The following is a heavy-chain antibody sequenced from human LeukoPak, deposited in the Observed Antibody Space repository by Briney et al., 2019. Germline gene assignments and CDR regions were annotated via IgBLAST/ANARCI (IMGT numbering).Heavy chain of an antibody. V-gene: IGHV4-34*01. J-gene: IGHJ1*01. Sequence: SETLSLTCAVYGGSFSGYYWTWIRQPPGKGLEWIGEINHGESTNYNPSLKSRVIISVDKSKNQFSLKLSSVTAADTAVYYCARMYIKWGRYRQLWGGSTLVSVSS. CDR1: GGSFSGYY. CDR2: INHGEST. D-gene: IGHD1-26*01. CDR3: ARMYIKWGRYRQL.